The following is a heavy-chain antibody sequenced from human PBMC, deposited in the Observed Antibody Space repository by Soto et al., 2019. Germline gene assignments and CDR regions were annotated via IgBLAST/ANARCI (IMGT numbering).Heavy chain of an antibody. CDR2: THSNGKT. V-gene: IGHV4-4*07. J-gene: IGHJ4*02. Sequence: SETLSLTCIVSGDSISNYYWTWIRQAAGKGLQWIGRTHSNGKTDYNSSLRTRVTMSVDTSKKQVSLKVASVTAAETAIYYCARGGTMSRTVLDLWGQGDLVTVSS. CDR1: GDSISNYY. D-gene: IGHD3-3*01. CDR3: ARGGTMSRTVLDL.